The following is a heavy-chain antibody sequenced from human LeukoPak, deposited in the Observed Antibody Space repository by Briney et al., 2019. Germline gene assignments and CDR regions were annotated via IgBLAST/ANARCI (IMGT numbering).Heavy chain of an antibody. CDR2: ISYDGSNK. Sequence: GGSLRLSCAASGFTFSSYAMHWVRQAPGKGLEWVAVISYDGSNKYYADSVKGRFTISRDNSKNTLYLQMNSLRAEDTALYHCARGAGYCSGGSCPNYGMDVWGQGTTVTVSS. D-gene: IGHD2-15*01. J-gene: IGHJ6*02. CDR1: GFTFSSYA. CDR3: ARGAGYCSGGSCPNYGMDV. V-gene: IGHV3-30-3*01.